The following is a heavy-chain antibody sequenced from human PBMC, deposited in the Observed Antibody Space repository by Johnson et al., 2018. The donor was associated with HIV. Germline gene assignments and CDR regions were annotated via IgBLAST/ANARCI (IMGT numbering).Heavy chain of an antibody. J-gene: IGHJ3*02. D-gene: IGHD1-14*01. CDR1: GFTFSDYY. V-gene: IGHV3-11*01. Sequence: VQLVESGGGLVKPGGSLRLSCAASGFTFSDYYMSWIRQAPGKGLEWVSYISSSGSTIYYADSVKGRFTISRDNSKNTLYLQMNSLRAEDTAVYCCARGPARSPMLEDAFDIWGQGTMVTVSS. CDR2: ISSSGSTI. CDR3: ARGPARSPMLEDAFDI.